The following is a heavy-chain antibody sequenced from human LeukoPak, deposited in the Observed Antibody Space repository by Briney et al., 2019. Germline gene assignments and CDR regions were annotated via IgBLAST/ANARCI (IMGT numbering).Heavy chain of an antibody. Sequence: GGSLRLSCAASGFTFSSYAMSWVRQAPGKGLEWFSTISDSGGSTYYADSVKGRFTISRDNSKNTLYLQMNSLRAEDTAVYFCAITYFYDSRGYYSFQHWGQGTLVTVSS. CDR2: ISDSGGST. CDR1: GFTFSSYA. CDR3: AITYFYDSRGYYSFQH. V-gene: IGHV3-23*01. J-gene: IGHJ1*01. D-gene: IGHD3-22*01.